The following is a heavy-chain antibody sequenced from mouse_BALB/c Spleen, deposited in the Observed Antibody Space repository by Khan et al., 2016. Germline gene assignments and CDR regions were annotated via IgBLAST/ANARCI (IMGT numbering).Heavy chain of an antibody. J-gene: IGHJ3*01. V-gene: IGHV9-2-1*01. CDR2: INTETGEP. CDR3: ARRTVYYGNYVGFAY. CDR1: GYTFTDYS. Sequence: QIQLVQSGPELKKPGETVKISCKASGYTFTDYSMHWVKQAPGKGLKWMGWINTETGEPTYADDFKGRFAFSLETSASTAYLQINNLKNEDTATYFCARRTVYYGNYVGFAYWGQGTLVTVSA. D-gene: IGHD2-1*01.